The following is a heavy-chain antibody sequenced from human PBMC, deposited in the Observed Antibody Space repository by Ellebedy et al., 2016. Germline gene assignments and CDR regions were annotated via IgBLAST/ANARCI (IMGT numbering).Heavy chain of an antibody. CDR2: IKQDGSEK. Sequence: GESLKISCAASGLTFSSYWMSWVRQAPGKGLEWVANIKQDGSEKYYVDSVKGRFTISRDNAKNSLYLQMNSLRAEDTAVYYCAREKVGASHFDYWGQGTLVTVSS. J-gene: IGHJ4*02. V-gene: IGHV3-7*01. CDR1: GLTFSSYW. D-gene: IGHD1-26*01. CDR3: AREKVGASHFDY.